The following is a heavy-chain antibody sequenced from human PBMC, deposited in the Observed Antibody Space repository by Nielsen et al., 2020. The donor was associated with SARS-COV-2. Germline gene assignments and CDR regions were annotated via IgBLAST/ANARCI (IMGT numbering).Heavy chain of an antibody. Sequence: SETLSLTCAVYGGSFSGYYWSWIRQTPGKGLEWIGEINHSGSTNYNPSLKSRVTISVDTSKNQFSLKLSSVTAADTAVYYCARRPFGTMIVVVIEGFDYWGQGTLVTVSS. CDR2: INHSGST. CDR1: GGSFSGYY. J-gene: IGHJ4*02. V-gene: IGHV4-34*01. D-gene: IGHD3-22*01. CDR3: ARRPFGTMIVVVIEGFDY.